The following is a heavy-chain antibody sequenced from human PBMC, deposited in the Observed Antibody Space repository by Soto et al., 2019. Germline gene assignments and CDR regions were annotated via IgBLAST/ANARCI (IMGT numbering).Heavy chain of an antibody. CDR1: GFSLSTSGVA. J-gene: IGHJ4*02. D-gene: IGHD3-10*01. Sequence: QITLKESGPTLVRPTQTLTLTCTFSGFSLSTSGVAVAWIRQPPGEALEWLALIYWDDDKRYNPSLKSRLTIXXDTSKDQVVLAMTNIDPLDTATYFCAHRQRGPRDFWAQGILIPVSS. V-gene: IGHV2-5*02. CDR2: IYWDDDK. CDR3: AHRQRGPRDF.